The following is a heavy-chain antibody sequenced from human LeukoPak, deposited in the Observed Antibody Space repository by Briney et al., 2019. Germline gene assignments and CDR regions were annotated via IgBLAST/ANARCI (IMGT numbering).Heavy chain of an antibody. CDR3: TTEYYDILTGYWDDAFDI. J-gene: IGHJ3*02. CDR2: IKSKTDGGTT. V-gene: IGHV3-15*01. D-gene: IGHD3-9*01. Sequence: PGGSLRLSCAASGFTFSNAWMSWVRQAPGKGLGWVGRIKSKTDGGTTDYAAPVKGRFTISRDDSKNTLYLQMNSLKTEDTAVYYCTTEYYDILTGYWDDAFDIWGQGTMVTVSS. CDR1: GFTFSNAW.